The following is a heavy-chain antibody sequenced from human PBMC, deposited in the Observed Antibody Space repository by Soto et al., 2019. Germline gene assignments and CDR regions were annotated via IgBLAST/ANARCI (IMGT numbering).Heavy chain of an antibody. V-gene: IGHV5-51*01. D-gene: IGHD3-3*01. CDR3: ARFGSLYYGMDV. CDR1: GYSFTASYW. CDR2: VYPRDSDT. Sequence: GGSLKISCKGSGYSFTASYWIGWLRQMPGKGLEWMGIVYPRDSDTRYSPSFQGQVTISADKSINTAYLQWSSLKASDTAMYYCARFGSLYYGMDVWGQGTTVTVSS. J-gene: IGHJ6*02.